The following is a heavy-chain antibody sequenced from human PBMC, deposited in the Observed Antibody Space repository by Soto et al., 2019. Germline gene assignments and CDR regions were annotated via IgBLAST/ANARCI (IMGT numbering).Heavy chain of an antibody. V-gene: IGHV3-15*01. CDR1: GFTFSNAL. CDR2: IKSQSNTGTT. J-gene: IGHJ5*02. CDR3: TSDYGDSDIMFDP. Sequence: EVQLVESGGGLVKPGGSLRLSCAASGFTFSNALMSWVRQAPGKGLEWVGHIKSQSNTGTTDYAAPVKGRFSISRDDSKNTLYLQMYSLKTEDTAVYYCTSDYGDSDIMFDPWGQGTLVTVSS. D-gene: IGHD2-21*02.